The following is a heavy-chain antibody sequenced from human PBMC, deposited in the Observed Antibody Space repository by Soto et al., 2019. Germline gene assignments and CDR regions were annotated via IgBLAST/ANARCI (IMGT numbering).Heavy chain of an antibody. Sequence: ASVKVSCKASGYTFTGYYMHWVRQAPGQGLEWMGWINPNSGGTNYAQKFQGWVTMTRDTSISTAYMELSSLRSEDTAVYYCARVVVVVAATSPFYYYYGMDVWGQGTTVTVSS. CDR1: GYTFTGYY. CDR2: INPNSGGT. CDR3: ARVVVVVAATSPFYYYYGMDV. J-gene: IGHJ6*02. D-gene: IGHD2-15*01. V-gene: IGHV1-2*04.